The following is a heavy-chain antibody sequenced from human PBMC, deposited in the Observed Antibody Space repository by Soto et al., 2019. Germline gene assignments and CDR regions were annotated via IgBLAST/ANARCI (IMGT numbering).Heavy chain of an antibody. J-gene: IGHJ4*02. CDR2: IWDDGSKK. Sequence: QVQLVESGGGVAQPEKSLRLSCTASGFTFSSYGMHWVRQVPGRGWEWVAHIWDDGSKKYYADSVKGRFTTSRENSKNKLFLSMDSQRAEGTALYQCARDGDCSGASCYRLLSFDYWGQGTLFAVSS. V-gene: IGHV3-33*01. CDR1: GFTFSSYG. CDR3: ARDGDCSGASCYRLLSFDY. D-gene: IGHD2-15*01.